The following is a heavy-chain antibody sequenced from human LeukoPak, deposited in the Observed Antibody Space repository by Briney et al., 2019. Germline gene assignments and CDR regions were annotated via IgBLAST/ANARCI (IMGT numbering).Heavy chain of an antibody. CDR3: ARRTRGYSYGPYYYGMDV. V-gene: IGHV4-34*01. J-gene: IGHJ6*02. Sequence: SETLSLTCAVYGGSFSGYYWSWIRQPPGKGLEWIGEINHSGSTNYNPSLKSRVTISVDTSKNQFSLKLSSVTAADTAVYYCARRTRGYSYGPYYYGMDVWGQGTTVTVSS. CDR2: INHSGST. CDR1: GGSFSGYY. D-gene: IGHD5-18*01.